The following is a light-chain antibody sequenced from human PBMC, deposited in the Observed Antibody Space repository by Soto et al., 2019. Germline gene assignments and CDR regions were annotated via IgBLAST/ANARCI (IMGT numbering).Light chain of an antibody. Sequence: EIVWTQSPSTLSLSPGERATLSCMASQSVSSYLAWYQQKPCQAPRLLIYDASNRATGIPARFSGSGSATAFSPTTSSLEHEDFAVYYCQQHNNWYPLTFGQGTRVDIK. CDR3: QQHNNWYPLT. CDR1: QSVSSY. CDR2: DAS. V-gene: IGKV3-11*01. J-gene: IGKJ5*01.